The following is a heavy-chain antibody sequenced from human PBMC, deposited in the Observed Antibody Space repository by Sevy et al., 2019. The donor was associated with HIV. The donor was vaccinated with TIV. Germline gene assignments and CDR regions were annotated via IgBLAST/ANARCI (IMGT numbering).Heavy chain of an antibody. CDR2: INQDGSEE. D-gene: IGHD3-16*01. J-gene: IGHJ6*02. Sequence: GGSLRLSCAASEFTFSSYWMTWVRQAPGKGLEWVANINQDGSEENYADSVKGRFTIFRDNAKKSLFLQMNSLRAEDRAVYHCARTWSYADTYFYYYAMDVWGQGTTVTVSS. CDR3: ARTWSYADTYFYYYAMDV. V-gene: IGHV3-7*01. CDR1: EFTFSSYW.